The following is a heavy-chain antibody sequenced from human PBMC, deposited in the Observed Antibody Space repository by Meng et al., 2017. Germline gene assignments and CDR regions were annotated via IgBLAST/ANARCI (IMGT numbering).Heavy chain of an antibody. J-gene: IGHJ4*02. V-gene: IGHV1-69*06. CDR3: ASNYYGSGSYYRSLITFDY. CDR2: IIPRFGTT. Sequence: SVKVSCKASGGTFGIYGISWVRQAPGQGLEWMGGIIPRFGTTNYAEKFQGRVTITADKSTSTAYMELSSLRSEDTAVYYCASNYYGSGSYYRSLITFDYWGQGTLVTVSS. CDR1: GGTFGIYG. D-gene: IGHD3-10*01.